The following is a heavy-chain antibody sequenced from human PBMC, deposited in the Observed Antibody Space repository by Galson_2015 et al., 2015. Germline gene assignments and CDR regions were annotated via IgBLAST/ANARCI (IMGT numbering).Heavy chain of an antibody. CDR2: INAGNGNT. CDR3: ARDRDYYGSGSYDFDY. V-gene: IGHV1-3*01. CDR1: GGTFSSYA. Sequence: SVKVSCKASGGTFSSYAISWVRQAPGQGLEWMGWINAGNGNTKYSQRFQGRVTITRDTSASTAYMELSSLRSEDTAVFYCARDRDYYGSGSYDFDYWGQGTLVTVSS. D-gene: IGHD3-10*01. J-gene: IGHJ4*02.